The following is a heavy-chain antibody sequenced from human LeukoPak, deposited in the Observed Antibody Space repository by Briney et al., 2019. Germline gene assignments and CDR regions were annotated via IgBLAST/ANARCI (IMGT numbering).Heavy chain of an antibody. J-gene: IGHJ4*02. Sequence: RPGGSLRLSCVGSEFTFSWYGTHWVRQAPGKGLEWVAFILHDGSNKYYVESVKGRFTISRDNSKNTLYLEMNSLRPEDTAVYYCAKDRHNCFNCFDYWGRGTLVTVSS. D-gene: IGHD1-1*01. CDR1: EFTFSWYG. V-gene: IGHV3-30*18. CDR2: ILHDGSNK. CDR3: AKDRHNCFNCFDY.